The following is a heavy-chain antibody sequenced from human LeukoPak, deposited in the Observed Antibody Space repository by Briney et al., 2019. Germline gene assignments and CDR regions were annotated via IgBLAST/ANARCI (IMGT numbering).Heavy chain of an antibody. CDR3: AKDPHNYYDSSGYYPNWFDP. CDR1: GFTVSSNY. D-gene: IGHD3-22*01. V-gene: IGHV3-53*01. CDR2: IYSGGST. J-gene: IGHJ5*02. Sequence: PGGSLRLSCAASGFTVSSNYMSWVRQAPGKGLEWVSVIYSGGSTYYADSVKGRFTISRDNSKNTLYLQMKSLRGEDTAVYYCAKDPHNYYDSSGYYPNWFDPWGQGTLVTVSS.